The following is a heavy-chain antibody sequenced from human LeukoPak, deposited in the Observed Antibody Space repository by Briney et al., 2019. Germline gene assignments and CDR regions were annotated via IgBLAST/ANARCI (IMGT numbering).Heavy chain of an antibody. V-gene: IGHV3-48*01. D-gene: IGHD1-26*01. CDR2: ISSSGSTI. CDR3: ARGGSGGAFDY. CDR1: GFTFNSFS. J-gene: IGHJ4*02. Sequence: HPGGSLRLSCAASGFTFNSFSMHWVRQAPGKGLEWVSYISSSGSTICYADSVKGRFTISRDNSKNTLYLQMNSLRAEDTAVYYCARGGSGGAFDYWGQGTLVTVSS.